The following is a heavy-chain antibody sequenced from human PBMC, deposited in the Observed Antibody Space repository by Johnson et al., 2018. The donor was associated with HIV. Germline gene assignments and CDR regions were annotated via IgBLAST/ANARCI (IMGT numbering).Heavy chain of an antibody. CDR2: IRYDGSNK. V-gene: IGHV3-30*02. CDR3: ARESPSGGGNDAFDI. D-gene: IGHD3-10*01. Sequence: QVQLVESGGGVVQPGGSLRLSCAASGFTFSSYGMHWVRQAPGKGLEWVAFIRYDGSNKYYAGSVKGRFTISRDNSKNTLYLQMNSLRAEDTAVYYCARESPSGGGNDAFDIWGQGTMVTVSS. J-gene: IGHJ3*02. CDR1: GFTFSSYG.